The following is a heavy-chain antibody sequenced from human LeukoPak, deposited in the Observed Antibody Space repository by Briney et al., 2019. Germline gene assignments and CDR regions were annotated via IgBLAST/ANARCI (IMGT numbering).Heavy chain of an antibody. CDR1: GFTFRDYD. V-gene: IGHV3-11*04. CDR2: ISSSDRTI. CDR3: AKDATAVPGTVYMDV. Sequence: GGSLRLSCAASGFTFRDYDMTWIRQAPGKGLEWVSYISSSDRTIYNAESVKGRFTISRDNAKNSVYLQITSLRDEDTALYYCAKDATAVPGTVYMDVWGKGTTVTVSS. J-gene: IGHJ6*03. D-gene: IGHD6-19*01.